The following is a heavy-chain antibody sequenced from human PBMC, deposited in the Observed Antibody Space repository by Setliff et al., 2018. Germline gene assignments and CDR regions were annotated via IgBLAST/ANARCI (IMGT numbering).Heavy chain of an antibody. J-gene: IGHJ5*02. D-gene: IGHD6-6*01. CDR2: INHSGTT. CDR1: GGTFSDYY. CDR3: ARGRSVAARLLDT. Sequence: SETLSLTCTAYGGTFSDYYWTWIRQPPGKGLEWIGEINHSGTTDYNPSLKSRVTISVDTSKNQFSLTMSSVTAADAAVYYCARGRSVAARLLDTWGQGSRVTVSS. V-gene: IGHV4-34*01.